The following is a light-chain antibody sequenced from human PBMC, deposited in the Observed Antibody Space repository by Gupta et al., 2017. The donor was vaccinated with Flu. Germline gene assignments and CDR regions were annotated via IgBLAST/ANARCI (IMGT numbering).Light chain of an antibody. J-gene: IGLJ2*01. CDR3: QVWDSSSDHVV. V-gene: IGLV3-21*02. CDR1: NIGSYS. CDR2: DDS. Sequence: SYVLTQPPSVSVAPGPTARITCDGNNIGSYSVHWYQQRPGQAPVLVVYDDSDRPSRIPERFSGSNSGNTATLTISRVEAGDEADYYCQVWDSSSDHVVFGGGTKLTVL.